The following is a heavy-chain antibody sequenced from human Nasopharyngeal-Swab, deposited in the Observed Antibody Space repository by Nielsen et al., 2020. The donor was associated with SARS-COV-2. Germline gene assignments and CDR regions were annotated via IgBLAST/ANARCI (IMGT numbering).Heavy chain of an antibody. Sequence: GGSLRLSCAASGFTFRSYEMNWVRQAPGKGLEWVSYISSSGSTIYYADSVKGRFTISRDNAKNSLYLQMNSLRAEDTAVYYCARDLTIVGMSYDYWGQGTLVTVSS. J-gene: IGHJ4*02. CDR1: GFTFRSYE. V-gene: IGHV3-48*03. CDR3: ARDLTIVGMSYDY. D-gene: IGHD3-3*01. CDR2: ISSSGSTI.